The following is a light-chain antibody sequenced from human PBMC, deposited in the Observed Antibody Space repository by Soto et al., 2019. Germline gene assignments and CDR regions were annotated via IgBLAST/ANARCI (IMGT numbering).Light chain of an antibody. V-gene: IGLV2-23*01. Sequence: QSVLPQPASVSGSPGQSVTIPCTGPSSNVGSYNLVSWFQLLPGKVPKLMIYEGTKRPSGVSDRFSGSKSGNAASLTISGLQAEDEADYYCFSYAGNSVYVFGTGTKVTVL. CDR1: SSNVGSYNL. J-gene: IGLJ1*01. CDR3: FSYAGNSVYV. CDR2: EGT.